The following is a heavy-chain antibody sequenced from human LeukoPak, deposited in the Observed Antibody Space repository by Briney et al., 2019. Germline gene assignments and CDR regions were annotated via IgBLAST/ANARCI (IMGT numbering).Heavy chain of an antibody. V-gene: IGHV3-30*03. D-gene: IGHD5-24*01. CDR1: GFTFSSYS. Sequence: GGSLRLSCAASGFTFSSYSMNWVRQAPGKGLEWVAVVSFDGSNENYADSVRGRFIISRDNSKNTLYLQMSGLRREDTAMYYCARGVGYTLVSWGQGTLVTVSS. CDR2: VSFDGSNE. CDR3: ARGVGYTLVS. J-gene: IGHJ5*02.